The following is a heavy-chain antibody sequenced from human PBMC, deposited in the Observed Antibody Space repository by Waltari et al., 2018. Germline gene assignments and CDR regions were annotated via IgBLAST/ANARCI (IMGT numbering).Heavy chain of an antibody. V-gene: IGHV1-2*06. D-gene: IGHD4-17*01. J-gene: IGHJ4*02. CDR1: GYTFTGYY. CDR2: INPNSGGT. CDR3: ARASYGDYFFDY. Sequence: QVQLVQSGAAVKKPGTSVKFSCKASGYTFTGYYMHWVRQAPGQGLEWMGRINPNSGGTNYAQKFQGRVTMTRDTSISTAYMELSRLRSDDTAVYYCARASYGDYFFDYWGQGTLVTVSS.